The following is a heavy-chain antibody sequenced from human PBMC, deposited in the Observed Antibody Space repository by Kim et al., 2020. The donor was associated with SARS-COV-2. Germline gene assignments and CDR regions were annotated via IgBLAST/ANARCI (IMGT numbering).Heavy chain of an antibody. CDR2: GGT. V-gene: IGHV4-39*07. CDR3: ATDDYGDY. Sequence: GGTYTNPSLKSRVTISVDTSKNQFSLKLSSVTAADTAVYYCATDDYGDYWGQGTLVTVSS. J-gene: IGHJ4*02.